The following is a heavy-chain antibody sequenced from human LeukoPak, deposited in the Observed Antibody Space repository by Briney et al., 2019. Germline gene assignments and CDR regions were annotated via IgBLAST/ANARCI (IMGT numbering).Heavy chain of an antibody. J-gene: IGHJ4*02. CDR3: VKTIVGATFDY. CDR2: INSNGDGT. V-gene: IGHV3-64D*09. Sequence: GGSLSLSCSASGFTFSNYAMNWVRQAPGKGLEYVSGINSNGDGTHHADSVKGRFTISRDNSKDMLYLQMRSLRVEDTAVYYCVKTIVGATFDYWGQGTLVTVSS. CDR1: GFTFSNYA. D-gene: IGHD1-26*01.